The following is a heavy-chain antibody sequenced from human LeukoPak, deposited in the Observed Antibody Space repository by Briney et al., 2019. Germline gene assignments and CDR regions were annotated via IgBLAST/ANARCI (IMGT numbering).Heavy chain of an antibody. D-gene: IGHD6-19*01. CDR1: GGSISSSSYY. V-gene: IGHV4-39*01. CDR3: ARLLRIAVAAKGGYFQH. CDR2: IYYSGST. J-gene: IGHJ1*01. Sequence: SETLSLTCTVSGGSISSSSYYWGWIRQPPGKGLGWIGSIYYSGSTYYNPSLKSRVTISVDTSKNQFSLKLSSVTAADTAVYYCARLLRIAVAAKGGYFQHWGQGTLVTVSS.